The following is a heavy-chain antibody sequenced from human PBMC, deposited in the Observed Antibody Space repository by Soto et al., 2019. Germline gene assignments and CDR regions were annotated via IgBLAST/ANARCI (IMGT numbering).Heavy chain of an antibody. CDR3: ARRYGWLYFDY. CDR1: GDSISSSNYF. Sequence: SETLSLTCTVSGDSISSSNYFWGWIRQPPGEGLERIGTIFYSGSTYYNPSLKSRVTISVDTSKNQFSLRLISVTAADTALYYCARRYGWLYFDYWGQGSLVTVS. V-gene: IGHV4-39*01. J-gene: IGHJ4*02. D-gene: IGHD6-19*01. CDR2: IFYSGST.